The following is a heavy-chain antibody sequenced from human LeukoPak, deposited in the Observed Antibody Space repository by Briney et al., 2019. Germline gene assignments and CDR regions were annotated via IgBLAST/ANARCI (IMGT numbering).Heavy chain of an antibody. Sequence: GGSLRLSCAASGFTFSDYWMNWVRQAPGKGLEWVANIKHHGSETYYVDSVKGRFTISRDNAKNSLYLQMNSLRAEDTALYYCAKDRGSYYGGDFDYWGQGTLVTVSS. V-gene: IGHV3-7*01. D-gene: IGHD1-26*01. CDR2: IKHHGSET. CDR3: AKDRGSYYGGDFDY. CDR1: GFTFSDYW. J-gene: IGHJ4*02.